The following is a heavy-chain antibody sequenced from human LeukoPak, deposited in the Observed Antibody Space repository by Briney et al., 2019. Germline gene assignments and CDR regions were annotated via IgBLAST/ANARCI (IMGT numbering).Heavy chain of an antibody. CDR1: VDTFTSYY. Sequence: GASVKVSCKASVDTFTSYYMHWVRQAPGQGLEWMGIINSSGGSTSYAQKFQGRVTMTRDTSTSTVYMELSSLRSEDTAVYYCARIFTISDLFDYWGQGTLVTVSS. V-gene: IGHV1-46*01. D-gene: IGHD3-3*01. CDR3: ARIFTISDLFDY. CDR2: INSSGGST. J-gene: IGHJ4*02.